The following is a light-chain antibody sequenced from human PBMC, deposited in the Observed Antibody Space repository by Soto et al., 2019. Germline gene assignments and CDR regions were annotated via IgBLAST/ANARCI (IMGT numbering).Light chain of an antibody. Sequence: DIVFTQSPGTLSLSPGERATLSCRASQSVSNNYLAWYQQKPGQAPRLLIYLTSNKAAGIPARFSGSGSGSEFTLTISGLQSEDFAVYYCQQYNDRPPITFGQGTRLEIK. CDR3: QQYNDRPPIT. CDR1: QSVSNN. CDR2: LTS. V-gene: IGKV3D-15*01. J-gene: IGKJ5*01.